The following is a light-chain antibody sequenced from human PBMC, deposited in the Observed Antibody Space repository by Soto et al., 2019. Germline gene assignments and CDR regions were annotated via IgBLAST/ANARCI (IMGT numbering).Light chain of an antibody. CDR2: DVS. CDR1: SSDVGGYYY. Sequence: QSVLTQPRSVSGSPGQSVTISCTGTSSDVGGYYYVSWYQQHPGKAPKVMIYDVSKRPSGVPDRFSGSKSGNTASLTISGRQAEDEADYYCCSYAGSYTPSHVFGTGTKVTVL. CDR3: CSYAGSYTPSHV. J-gene: IGLJ1*01. V-gene: IGLV2-11*01.